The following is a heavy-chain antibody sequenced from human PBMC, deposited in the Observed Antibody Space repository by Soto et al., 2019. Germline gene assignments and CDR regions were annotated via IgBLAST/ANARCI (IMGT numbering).Heavy chain of an antibody. J-gene: IGHJ4*02. V-gene: IGHV4-59*12. Sequence: SETLSLTCTVSGGSISGYYWSWIRQPPGKGLEWIGYMYNTGSTAYNPSFKSRATISLDTSRNQFFLNLNSVTAADTAVYYCARDVGSSHGPGHPHYFDYWGQGTLVTSPQ. D-gene: IGHD2-2*01. CDR3: ARDVGSSHGPGHPHYFDY. CDR2: MYNTGST. CDR1: GGSISGYY.